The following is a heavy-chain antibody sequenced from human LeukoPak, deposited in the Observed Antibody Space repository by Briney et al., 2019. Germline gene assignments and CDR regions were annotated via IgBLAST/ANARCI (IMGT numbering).Heavy chain of an antibody. V-gene: IGHV3-53*01. J-gene: IGHJ5*02. D-gene: IGHD3-22*01. CDR3: ARASFYYDARALDP. Sequence: GGSLRLSCAASGFAVSTNYLSRVRQAPGKGLEWVSVIYGGGNTYYADSVKGRFTISGDNSKNTVFLQMNSLRAEDTAVYYCARASFYYDARALDPWGQGALVTVSS. CDR1: GFAVSTNY. CDR2: IYGGGNT.